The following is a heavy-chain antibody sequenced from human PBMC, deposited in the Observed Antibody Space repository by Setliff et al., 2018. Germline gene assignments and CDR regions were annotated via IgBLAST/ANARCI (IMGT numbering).Heavy chain of an antibody. CDR1: GASITSNYW. J-gene: IGHJ4*02. D-gene: IGHD2-8*02. V-gene: IGHV4-4*02. CDR2: IKHTGAT. CDR3: TVYNTGSSKDHY. Sequence: TLSLTCAVSGASITSNYWWSWVRQPPEKGLEWIGEIKHTGATNYNPSLKSRVTISVDTSKNQFSLKLSSVTAADTALYYCTVYNTGSSKDHYWGQGTPVTVSS.